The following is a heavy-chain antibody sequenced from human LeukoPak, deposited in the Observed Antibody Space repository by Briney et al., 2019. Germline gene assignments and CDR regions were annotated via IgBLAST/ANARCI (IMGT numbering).Heavy chain of an antibody. CDR3: ARGWALAYYYDSSGYYPGAGFDY. J-gene: IGHJ4*02. CDR2: INTNTGNP. D-gene: IGHD3-22*01. Sequence: ASVKVSCKASGYTFTSYAMNWVRQAPGQGLEWMGWINTNTGNPTYAQGFTGRFVFSLDTSVSTAYLQISSLKAEDTAVYYCARGWALAYYYDSSGYYPGAGFDYWGQGTLVTVSS. V-gene: IGHV7-4-1*02. CDR1: GYTFTSYA.